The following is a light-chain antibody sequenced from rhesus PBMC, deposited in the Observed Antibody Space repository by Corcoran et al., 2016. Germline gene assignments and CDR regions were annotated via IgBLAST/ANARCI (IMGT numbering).Light chain of an antibody. J-gene: IGKJ4*01. CDR2: KAS. CDR1: QGISNN. CDR3: QHGYGTPPT. Sequence: DIQMTQSPSSLSASVGDRVTITCQASQGISNNLDWYQQKPGKVPKLLIYKASILQSGVPSRFSGSVSVTDFTLTISSLQPEDFATYFCQHGYGTPPTFGGGTKVELK. V-gene: IGKV1-25*01.